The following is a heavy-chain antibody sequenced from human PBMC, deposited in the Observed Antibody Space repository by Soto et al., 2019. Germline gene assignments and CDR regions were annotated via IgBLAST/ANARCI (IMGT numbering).Heavy chain of an antibody. CDR1: GFTVYTYG. Sequence: LSSAAAGFTVYTYGMHWVRQAPGKGLEWVTIIWYDGSNKYYADSVKGRFTISRDNSKSTVYLELNNLSAEDTAVYHCAKNQGVELVPLATVDWFDPWGQGSVVTVSS. CDR2: IWYDGSNK. CDR3: AKNQGVELVPLATVDWFDP. V-gene: IGHV3-33*06. J-gene: IGHJ5*02. D-gene: IGHD1-26*01.